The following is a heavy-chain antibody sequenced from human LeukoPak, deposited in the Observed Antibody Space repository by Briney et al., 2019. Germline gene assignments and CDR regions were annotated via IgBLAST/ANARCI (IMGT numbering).Heavy chain of an antibody. Sequence: SVKVSCKASGGTFSSYAISWVRQAPGQGLEWMGGIIPIFGTANYAQKFQGRVTITTDESTSTAYMELSSLRSEDTAVYYCARGGYCSSTSCSSNYYYMDVWGKGTTVTVSS. CDR1: GGTFSSYA. V-gene: IGHV1-69*05. J-gene: IGHJ6*03. D-gene: IGHD2-2*01. CDR3: ARGGYCSSTSCSSNYYYMDV. CDR2: IIPIFGTA.